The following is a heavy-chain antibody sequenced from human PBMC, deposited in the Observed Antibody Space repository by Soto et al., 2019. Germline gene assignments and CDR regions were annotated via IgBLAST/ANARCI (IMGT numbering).Heavy chain of an antibody. V-gene: IGHV4-59*08. CDR1: GGSISSYY. CDR3: VRHAQWIIRAY. CDR2: IYYSGST. J-gene: IGHJ4*02. D-gene: IGHD5-12*01. Sequence: SETLSLTCTVSGGSISSYYWSWIRQPPGKGLEWIGYIYYSGSTNYNPSLKSRVTLFVDTSKNQFSLKLSSVTAADTAVCYCVRHAQWIIRAYWGQGSLVTVSS.